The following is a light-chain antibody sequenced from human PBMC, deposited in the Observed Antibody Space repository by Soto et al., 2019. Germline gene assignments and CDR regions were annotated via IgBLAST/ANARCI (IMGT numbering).Light chain of an antibody. CDR2: GAS. CDR1: QSVSSN. Sequence: EIVMTQSPATLSVSPGERATLSCRASQSVSSNLAWYQQKPGQAPRLLIYGASTRATGIPARFSGSGSGTGLTFTISALQFEDFAVYNCQKYNNWLRPFGKGPKVDIK. V-gene: IGKV3-15*01. J-gene: IGKJ1*01. CDR3: QKYNNWLRP.